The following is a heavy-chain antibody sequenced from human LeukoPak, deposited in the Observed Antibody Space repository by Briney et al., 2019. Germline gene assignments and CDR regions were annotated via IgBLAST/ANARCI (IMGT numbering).Heavy chain of an antibody. CDR3: ARGFDGNFDY. V-gene: IGHV3-20*04. CDR1: GFTFDDYG. J-gene: IGHJ4*02. CDR2: INWNGANT. Sequence: RGSLRLSCAASGFTFDDYGMSWVRQAAGKGLEWVSGINWNGANTDYADSVKGRFTIPRDNAKNSLYLQMNSLRAEDTALYYCARGFDGNFDYWGQGTLVTVSP. D-gene: IGHD3-9*01.